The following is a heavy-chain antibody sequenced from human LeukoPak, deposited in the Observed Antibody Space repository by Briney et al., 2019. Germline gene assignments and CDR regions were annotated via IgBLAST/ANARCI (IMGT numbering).Heavy chain of an antibody. CDR1: GFTFSSYG. CDR2: IWYDGSNK. J-gene: IGHJ3*02. Sequence: GGSPRLSCAASGFTFSSYGMHWVRQAPGKGLEWVAVIWYDGSNKYYADSVKGRFTISRDNSKNTLYLQMNSLRAEDTAVYYCAREGIAARRDAFDIWSQGTMVTVSS. V-gene: IGHV3-33*01. CDR3: AREGIAARRDAFDI. D-gene: IGHD6-6*01.